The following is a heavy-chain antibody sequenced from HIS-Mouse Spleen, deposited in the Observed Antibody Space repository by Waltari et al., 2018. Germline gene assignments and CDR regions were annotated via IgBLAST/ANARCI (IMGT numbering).Heavy chain of an antibody. CDR3: ARVGIAGRGVRYFDY. CDR1: GFTFSSYS. J-gene: IGHJ4*02. CDR2: ISSSSSYI. Sequence: EVQLVESGGGLVKPGGSLRLSCAASGFTFSSYSMNWVRQAPGKGLEWVSSISSSSSYIYYADSVKGRFTISRDNAKNSLYLQMNSLRAEDTAVYYCARVGIAGRGVRYFDYWGQGTLVTVSS. D-gene: IGHD6-13*01. V-gene: IGHV3-21*01.